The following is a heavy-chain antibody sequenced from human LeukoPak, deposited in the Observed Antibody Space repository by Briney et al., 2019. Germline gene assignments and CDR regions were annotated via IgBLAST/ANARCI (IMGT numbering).Heavy chain of an antibody. CDR3: ARVKIYYGSENMVSSYYFDC. Sequence: RSSGYTFTDYYMHLVRQAPGQGLEWMGWINPNSGGTSYAQKFQGRVTITRETSISTAYMALRRLRSDDTAVYYCARVKIYYGSENMVSSYYFDCWGQGTLVTVSS. V-gene: IGHV1-2*02. J-gene: IGHJ4*02. CDR1: GYTFTDYY. CDR2: INPNSGGT. D-gene: IGHD3-10*01.